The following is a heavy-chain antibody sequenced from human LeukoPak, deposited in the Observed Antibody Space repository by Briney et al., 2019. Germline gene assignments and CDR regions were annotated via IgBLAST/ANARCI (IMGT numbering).Heavy chain of an antibody. CDR2: FSGTVGST. CDR3: AKGKNAYGSSSNDY. J-gene: IGHJ4*02. Sequence: GGSLRLSCAASGFTFSSYAMSWVRQAPGKGLEWVSCFSGTVGSTYYADSVKGRFTISRESYKNTLYLQINSLRADDTAVYYCAKGKNAYGSSSNDYWGQGSLVTVSS. D-gene: IGHD6-13*01. CDR1: GFTFSSYA. V-gene: IGHV3-23*01.